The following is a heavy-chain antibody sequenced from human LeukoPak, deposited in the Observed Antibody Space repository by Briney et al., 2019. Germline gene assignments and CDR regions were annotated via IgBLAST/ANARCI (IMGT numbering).Heavy chain of an antibody. J-gene: IGHJ5*02. D-gene: IGHD3-10*01. V-gene: IGHV3-21*01. Sequence: GGSLRLSCAASGLTFSSYNMNWVRQAPGKGLEWVSYISGSSSSIYYADSVKGRFTISRDNAKNSLYLQMNSLRAEDTAVYYCARGPGSGRNYNWFDGWGQGTLVTVSS. CDR3: ARGPGSGRNYNWFDG. CDR2: ISGSSSSI. CDR1: GLTFSSYN.